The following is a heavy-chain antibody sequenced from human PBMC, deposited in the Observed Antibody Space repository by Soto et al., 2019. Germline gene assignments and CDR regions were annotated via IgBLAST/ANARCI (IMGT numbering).Heavy chain of an antibody. D-gene: IGHD1-26*01. CDR2: IIPVFATT. CDR1: GGTFSTYV. V-gene: IGHV1-69*12. Sequence: QVQLVQCGAEVKKPGSSVKVSWKASGGTFSTYVISWVRQAPGQGLEWMGGIIPVFATTNYAQKFQGRVTITADESTRTGYMELNSLRSEDTAVYYCARGRIAGAATDFYYYGMDVWGQGTSVTVSS. CDR3: ARGRIAGAATDFYYYGMDV. J-gene: IGHJ6*02.